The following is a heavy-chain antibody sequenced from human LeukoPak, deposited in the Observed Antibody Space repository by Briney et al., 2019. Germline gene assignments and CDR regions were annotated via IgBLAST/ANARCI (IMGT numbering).Heavy chain of an antibody. CDR1: GGSISSGGYY. CDR3: ARGLYSIVDY. Sequence: PSETLSLTCTVSGGSISSGGYYWRWLRQHPGRGLEWMGYIDYSGSTYYNPSLKSRVTISRDTSKNQFSLKLSSVTAADTAVYYCARGLYSIVDYWGQGTLVTVSS. J-gene: IGHJ4*02. D-gene: IGHD2-8*01. CDR2: IDYSGST. V-gene: IGHV4-31*03.